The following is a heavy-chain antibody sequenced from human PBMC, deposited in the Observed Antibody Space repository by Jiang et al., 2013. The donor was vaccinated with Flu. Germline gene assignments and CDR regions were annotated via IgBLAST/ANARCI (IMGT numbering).Heavy chain of an antibody. J-gene: IGHJ4*02. D-gene: IGHD2-15*01. Sequence: GSGLVKPSETLSLTCTVSGGSISSSSYYWGWIRQPPGKGLEWIGSIYYSGSTYYNPSLKSRVTISVDTSKNQFSLKLSSVTAADTAVYYCAASGYDYVLNCSGGSCYRDYWGQGTLVTVSS. CDR2: IYYSGST. V-gene: IGHV4-39*01. CDR3: AASGYDYVLNCSGGSCYRDY. CDR1: GGSISSSSYY.